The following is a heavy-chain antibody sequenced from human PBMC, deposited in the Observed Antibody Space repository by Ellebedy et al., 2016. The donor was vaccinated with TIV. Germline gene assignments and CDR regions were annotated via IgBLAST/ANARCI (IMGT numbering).Heavy chain of an antibody. V-gene: IGHV4-30-2*01. CDR2: IYHSGST. CDR3: ARGLWDYDSSGYYPDV. D-gene: IGHD3-22*01. J-gene: IGHJ6*02. Sequence: SETLSLXCAVSGGSISSGGYSWSWIRQPPGKGLEWIGYIYHSGSTYYNPSLKSRVTISVDRSKNQFSLKLSSVTAADTAVYYCARGLWDYDSSGYYPDVWGQGTTVTVSS. CDR1: GGSISSGGYS.